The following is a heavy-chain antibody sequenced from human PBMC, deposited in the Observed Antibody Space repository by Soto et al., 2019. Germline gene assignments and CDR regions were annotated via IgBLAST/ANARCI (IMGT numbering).Heavy chain of an antibody. D-gene: IGHD1-1*01. J-gene: IGHJ6*02. CDR2: INAGNGNT. Sequence: ASVKVSCKASGYTFTSYAMHWVRQAPGQRLEWMGWINAGNGNTKYSQKFQGRVTITRDTSASTAYMELSSLRSEDTAVYYCARDLRDPRYNWNDANYYYYGMDVWGQGATVTVSS. V-gene: IGHV1-3*01. CDR3: ARDLRDPRYNWNDANYYYYGMDV. CDR1: GYTFTSYA.